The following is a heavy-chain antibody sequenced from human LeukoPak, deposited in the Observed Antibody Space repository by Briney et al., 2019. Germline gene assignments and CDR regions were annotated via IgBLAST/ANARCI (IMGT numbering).Heavy chain of an antibody. J-gene: IGHJ6*02. CDR1: GYTFTSYG. CDR2: ISAYNGNT. V-gene: IGHV1-18*01. CDR3: VRDGGYCSSTSCYYYGMDV. Sequence: GASVKVSCKASGYTFTSYGISWVRQAPGQGLEWMGWISAYNGNTNYAQKLQGRVTTTTDTSTSTAYMELRSLRSDDTAVYYCVRDGGYCSSTSCYYYGMDVWGQGTTVTVSS. D-gene: IGHD2-2*01.